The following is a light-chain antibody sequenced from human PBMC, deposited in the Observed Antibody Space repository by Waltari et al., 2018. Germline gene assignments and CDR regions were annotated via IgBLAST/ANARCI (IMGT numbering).Light chain of an antibody. CDR2: AVT. CDR1: SSDVGGYHY. Sequence: QSALTQPRSVSGSPGQSVTISCTGTSSDVGGYHYVSWYQQHPGKAPKLMIYAVTKRPSGVPDRFSGSKSGNTASLTISGLQAEDEADYYCCSYAGSYTYVFGTGTKVTVL. J-gene: IGLJ1*01. CDR3: CSYAGSYTYV. V-gene: IGLV2-11*01.